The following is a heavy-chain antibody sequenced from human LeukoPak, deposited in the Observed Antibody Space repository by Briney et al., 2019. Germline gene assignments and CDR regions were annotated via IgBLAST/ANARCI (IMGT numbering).Heavy chain of an antibody. V-gene: IGHV1-18*01. CDR1: GYTFTSYG. CDR3: ARDGYEGLVSDFDY. CDR2: IIAYNGNT. Sequence: ASVKVSSLAHGYTFTSYGISWERPAPGQGLEWMGWIIAYNGNTNYAQKLQGRVTMTTDTSTSTAYMELRSLRSDDTAVYYCARDGYEGLVSDFDYWGQGTLVTVSS. J-gene: IGHJ4*02. D-gene: IGHD6-19*01.